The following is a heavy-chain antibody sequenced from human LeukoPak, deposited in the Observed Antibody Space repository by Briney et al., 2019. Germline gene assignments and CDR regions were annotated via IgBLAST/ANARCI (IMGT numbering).Heavy chain of an antibody. D-gene: IGHD2-2*01. V-gene: IGHV3-23*01. CDR1: GSTFSSYG. CDR2: ISGSGGST. CDR3: AKGVVPAAARFFPY. Sequence: PGGTLRLSCAASGSTFSSYGMSWVRQAPGKGLEWVSAISGSGGSTYYADSVKGRFTISRDNSKNTLYLQMNSLRAEDTAVYYCAKGVVPAAARFFPYWGQGTLVTVSS. J-gene: IGHJ4*02.